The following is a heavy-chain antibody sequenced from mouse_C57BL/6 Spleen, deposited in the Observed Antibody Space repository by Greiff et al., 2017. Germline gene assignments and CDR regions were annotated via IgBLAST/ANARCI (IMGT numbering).Heavy chain of an antibody. CDR2: INPNNGGT. Sequence: VQLQQSGPELVKPGASVKISCKASGYTFTDYYMNWVKQSPGQSLEWIGDINPNNGGTSYNQKFKGKATLTGDKSSSTAYMGLRSLTSEDSAVYYCARGGGGRDAMDYWGQGTSVTVSS. D-gene: IGHD3-1*01. J-gene: IGHJ4*01. CDR3: ARGGGGRDAMDY. V-gene: IGHV1-26*01. CDR1: GYTFTDYY.